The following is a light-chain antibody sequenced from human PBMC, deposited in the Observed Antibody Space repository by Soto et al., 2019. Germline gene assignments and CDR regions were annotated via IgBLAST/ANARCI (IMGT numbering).Light chain of an antibody. CDR3: SSYTSSSTRV. J-gene: IGLJ1*01. V-gene: IGLV2-14*01. Sequence: QSALTQPASVSGSPGQSITISCTGTSSDVGGYNYVSWYQQHPGKAPKLMIFDVSNRPSGVSNRFSCSKSGNTASLTISGLQAEDDADYYCSSYTSSSTRVFGTGTKLTVL. CDR1: SSDVGGYNY. CDR2: DVS.